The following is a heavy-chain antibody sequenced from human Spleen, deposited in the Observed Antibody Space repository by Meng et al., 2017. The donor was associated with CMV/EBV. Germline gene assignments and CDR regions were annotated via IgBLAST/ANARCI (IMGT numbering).Heavy chain of an antibody. CDR2: INPRDGDT. CDR1: GYSFTAYY. V-gene: IGHV1-46*01. CDR3: ARDPFGYNSDWHMYGMDV. Sequence: ASVKVSCKASGYSFTAYYVHWVRQSPGQGLEWIGIINPRDGDTTYAQKFQGRVTLTRDTSTTTVYMELSSLRSEDTAVYYCARDPFGYNSDWHMYGMDVWGRGTTVTVSS. D-gene: IGHD1/OR15-1a*01. J-gene: IGHJ6*02.